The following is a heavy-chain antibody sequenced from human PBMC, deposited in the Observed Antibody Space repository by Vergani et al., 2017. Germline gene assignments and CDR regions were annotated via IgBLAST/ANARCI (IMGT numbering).Heavy chain of an antibody. V-gene: IGHV3-23*03. Sequence: EVQLLESGGGLVQPGGSLRLSCAASGFTFSSYAMSWVRQAPGKGLEWVSVIYSGGSTYYADSVKGRFTISRDNSKNTLYLQMNSLRAEDTAVYYCAKAGTKWGELYFDYWGQGTLVTVSS. CDR3: AKAGTKWGELYFDY. CDR2: IYSGGST. J-gene: IGHJ4*02. D-gene: IGHD1-14*01. CDR1: GFTFSSYA.